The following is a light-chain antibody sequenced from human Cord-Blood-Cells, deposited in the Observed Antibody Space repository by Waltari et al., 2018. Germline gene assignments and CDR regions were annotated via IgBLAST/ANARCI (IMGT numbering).Light chain of an antibody. Sequence: QSALTQPASVSGSPGQSITISCTGTRSDVGGYNYVSWYQQHTGKAPKLMIYEVSNRPSGVSNRFSGSKSGNTASLTISGLQAEDEADYYCSSYTSSSTLYVFGTGTKVTVL. CDR3: SSYTSSSTLYV. CDR1: RSDVGGYNY. CDR2: EVS. J-gene: IGLJ1*01. V-gene: IGLV2-14*01.